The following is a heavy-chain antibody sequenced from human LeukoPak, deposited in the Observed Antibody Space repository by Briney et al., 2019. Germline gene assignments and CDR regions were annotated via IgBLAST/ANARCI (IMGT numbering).Heavy chain of an antibody. CDR3: AKVGYYYAFFDY. CDR1: GFTFSSYG. CDR2: ISGSGGST. D-gene: IGHD3-10*01. V-gene: IGHV3-23*01. J-gene: IGHJ4*02. Sequence: GGSLRLSCAASGFTFSSYGMGWVRQAPGKGLEWVSAISGSGGSTYYADSVKGRFTISRDNSKNTLYLQMNSPRAEDTAVYYCAKVGYYYAFFDYWGQGTLVTVSS.